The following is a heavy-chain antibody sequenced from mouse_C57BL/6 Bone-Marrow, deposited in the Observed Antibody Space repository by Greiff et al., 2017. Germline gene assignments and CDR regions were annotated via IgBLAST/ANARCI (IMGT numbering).Heavy chain of an antibody. Sequence: QVQLKQPGAELVMPGASVKLSCKASGYTFTSYWMHWVKQRPGQGLEWIGEIDPSDSYTNYNQKFKGKSTLTVDKSSSTAYMQLSSLTSEDSAVYYCARDGCYVWFAYWGQGTLVTVSA. J-gene: IGHJ3*01. CDR1: GYTFTSYW. CDR2: IDPSDSYT. D-gene: IGHD2-3*01. V-gene: IGHV1-69*01. CDR3: ARDGCYVWFAY.